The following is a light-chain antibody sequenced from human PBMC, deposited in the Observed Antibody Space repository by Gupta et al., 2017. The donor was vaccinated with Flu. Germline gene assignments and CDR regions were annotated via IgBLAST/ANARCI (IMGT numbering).Light chain of an antibody. J-gene: IGLJ1*01. CDR1: SSNFGSNN. V-gene: IGLV1-44*01. CDR3: AAWDDSLTGHYV. Sequence: VTISCSGSSSNFGSNNVNWYLQVPGTAPKLLIYGKSERPSGVPARFSGSKSGTSASLAISGPQSEDEADYYCAAWDDSLTGHYVFGSGTTVTVL. CDR2: GKS.